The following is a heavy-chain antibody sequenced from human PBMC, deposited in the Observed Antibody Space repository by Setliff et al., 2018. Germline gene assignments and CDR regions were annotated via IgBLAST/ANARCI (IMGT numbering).Heavy chain of an antibody. Sequence: GASVKVSCKASGYTFTSYGFSWVRQAPGQGLEWMGWISAYNGSTNYGQKYQGRVTMTTDTSTNTVYMELRSLRSDDTAVYFCVREYSGGGLMWGQGTMVTVSS. CDR3: VREYSGGGLM. J-gene: IGHJ3*01. D-gene: IGHD6-19*01. CDR2: ISAYNGST. CDR1: GYTFTSYG. V-gene: IGHV1-18*01.